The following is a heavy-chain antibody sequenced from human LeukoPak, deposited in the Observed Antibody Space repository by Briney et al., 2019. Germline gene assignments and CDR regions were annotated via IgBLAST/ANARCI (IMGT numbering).Heavy chain of an antibody. V-gene: IGHV4-39*07. CDR2: IFYSGST. D-gene: IGHD2-21*01. Sequence: SETLSLTCSVSGGSIISGSYFWGWIRQPPGKGLEWIGMIFYSGSTYYNPSLKSRVFISVDTSKNQFSLRVTSVIAADTAVYYCARVPHSIRLYYHDVWGKRTTVTVSS. J-gene: IGHJ6*03. CDR3: ARVPHSIRLYYHDV. CDR1: GGSIISGSYF.